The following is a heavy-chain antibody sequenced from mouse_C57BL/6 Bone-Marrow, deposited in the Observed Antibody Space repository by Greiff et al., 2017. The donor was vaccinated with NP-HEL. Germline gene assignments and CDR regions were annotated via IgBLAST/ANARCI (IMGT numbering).Heavy chain of an antibody. Sequence: EVQLQESGGDLVKPGGSLKLSCAASGFTFSSYGMSWVRQTPDKRLEWVATISSGGSYTYYPDSVKGRFTISRDNAKNTLYLQMSSLKSEDTAMYYCARRGLEYYYAMDYWGQGTSVTVSS. CDR2: ISSGGSYT. CDR1: GFTFSSYG. V-gene: IGHV5-6*01. CDR3: ARRGLEYYYAMDY. J-gene: IGHJ4*01.